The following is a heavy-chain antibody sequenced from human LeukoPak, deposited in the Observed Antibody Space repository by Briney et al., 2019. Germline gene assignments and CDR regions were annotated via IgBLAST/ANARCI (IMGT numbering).Heavy chain of an antibody. J-gene: IGHJ4*02. Sequence: GGSLRLSCVASQFTFSSHEMNWVRQAPGKGLEWVSYISSSGNTIYYADPVKGRFTISRDNAKNSLYLQMSSLRAEDTAIYYCARDDSSGSYFFDYWGQGTLVTVSS. V-gene: IGHV3-48*03. CDR2: ISSSGNTI. D-gene: IGHD3-22*01. CDR1: QFTFSSHE. CDR3: ARDDSSGSYFFDY.